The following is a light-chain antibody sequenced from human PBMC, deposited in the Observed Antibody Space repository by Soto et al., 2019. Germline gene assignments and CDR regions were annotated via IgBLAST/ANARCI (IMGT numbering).Light chain of an antibody. CDR2: MTT. V-gene: IGLV1-47*01. Sequence: QPVLTQPPSASGTPGQSVTISCSGSSYNIGINNVYWYKQLPGTAPKLLIYMTTQRPSGVPDRFSGSKSGASASLAIGGLRPEDEADYYCAAWDDSLSGPVFGGGTQLTVL. J-gene: IGLJ2*01. CDR3: AAWDDSLSGPV. CDR1: SYNIGINN.